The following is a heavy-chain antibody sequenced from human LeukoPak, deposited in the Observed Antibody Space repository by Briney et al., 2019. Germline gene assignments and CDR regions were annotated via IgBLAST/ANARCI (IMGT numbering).Heavy chain of an antibody. J-gene: IGHJ3*02. D-gene: IGHD1-7*01. V-gene: IGHV1-46*01. Sequence: ASVKVSCKASGYTFTGYYMHWVRQAPGQGLEWMGIINPSGGSTSYAQKFQGRVTMTRDTSTSTVYMELSSLRSEDTAVYYCARGDWNYGYAFDIWGQGTMVTVSP. CDR3: ARGDWNYGYAFDI. CDR2: INPSGGST. CDR1: GYTFTGYY.